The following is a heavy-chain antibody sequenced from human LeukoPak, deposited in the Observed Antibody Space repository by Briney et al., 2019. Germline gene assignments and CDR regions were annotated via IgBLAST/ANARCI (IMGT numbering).Heavy chain of an antibody. CDR3: ASSSRPYGMDV. J-gene: IGHJ6*02. Sequence: ETLSLTCTVSGGSMSSYYWSWIRQPPGKGLEWIGYIYYSGSTNYNPSLKSRVTISVDTSKNQFSLKLSSVTAADTAVYYCASSSRPYGMDVWGQGTTVTVSS. CDR1: GGSMSSYY. CDR2: IYYSGST. V-gene: IGHV4-59*01.